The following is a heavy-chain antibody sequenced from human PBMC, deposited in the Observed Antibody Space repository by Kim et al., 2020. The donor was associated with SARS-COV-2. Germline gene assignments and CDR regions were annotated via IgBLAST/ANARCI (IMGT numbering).Heavy chain of an antibody. CDR2: INQNGSAK. CDR3: ARGMGWEVGRQDRGSYY. V-gene: IGHV3-7*01. J-gene: IGHJ6*01. D-gene: IGHD1-26*01. CDR1: GFNFGGYY. Sequence: GGSLRLSCAASGFNFGGYYMSWVRQAPEKGPEWVANINQNGSAKYYVDSVTGRFTISRDNAKNLLFLQMDSLRGEDTAVYYCARGMGWEVGRQDRGSYY.